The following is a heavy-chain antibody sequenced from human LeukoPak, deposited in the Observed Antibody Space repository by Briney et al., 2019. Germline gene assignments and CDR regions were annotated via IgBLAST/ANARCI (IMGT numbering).Heavy chain of an antibody. CDR3: ARDRSSIAADGMDV. D-gene: IGHD6-25*01. CDR1: GFTFSSYS. CDR2: ISTGSNYI. Sequence: PGGSLRLSCAASGFTFSSYSINWVRQAPGKGLEWVSSISTGSNYIYYADSVKGRFTISRDNAKNSLYLQMNSLRAEDTAVFYCARDRSSIAADGMDVWGGGTTVTVSS. J-gene: IGHJ6*04. V-gene: IGHV3-21*01.